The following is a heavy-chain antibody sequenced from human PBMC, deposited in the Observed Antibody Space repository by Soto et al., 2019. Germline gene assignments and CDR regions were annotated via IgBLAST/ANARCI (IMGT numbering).Heavy chain of an antibody. D-gene: IGHD1-26*01. J-gene: IGHJ6*02. CDR2: IYPGDSDT. CDR1: GYSFTSYW. CDR3: ARLGWDPTHMDV. Sequence: ASVKISCNGSGYSFTSYWIGWVRQMPGKGLEWMGIIYPGDSDTRYSPSFQGQVTISANKSIITAYLQWSSMNASDTAMYYCARLGWDPTHMDVWGQATTVTAYS. V-gene: IGHV5-51*01.